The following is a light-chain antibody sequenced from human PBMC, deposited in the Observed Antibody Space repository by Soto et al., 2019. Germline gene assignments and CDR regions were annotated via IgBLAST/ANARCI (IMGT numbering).Light chain of an antibody. CDR3: QQIYVTPLT. CDR1: PNVGTY. Sequence: DVQMPQSPSSLSASIGDCVPLTCRASPNVGTYLNWYQQQPGMAPNVLIHAASTLRSGVPVRFSGSGSGTEFTLTISSLQPEDSGTYYCQQIYVTPLTFGGGTRLEV. V-gene: IGKV1-39*01. J-gene: IGKJ4*01. CDR2: AAS.